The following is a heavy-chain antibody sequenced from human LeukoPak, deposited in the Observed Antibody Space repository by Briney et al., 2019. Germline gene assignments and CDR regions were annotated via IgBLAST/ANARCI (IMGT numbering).Heavy chain of an antibody. CDR2: ISGSGGST. CDR1: GFTFSSYA. D-gene: IGHD3-10*01. V-gene: IGHV3-23*01. CDR3: AKEQGAELLWFGGSGSFDY. Sequence: GGSLRLSCAASGFTFSSYAMSWVRQAPGKGLEWVSAISGSGGSTYYADSVKGRFTISRGNSKNTLYLQMNSLRAEDTAVYYCAKEQGAELLWFGGSGSFDYWGQGTLVTVSS. J-gene: IGHJ4*02.